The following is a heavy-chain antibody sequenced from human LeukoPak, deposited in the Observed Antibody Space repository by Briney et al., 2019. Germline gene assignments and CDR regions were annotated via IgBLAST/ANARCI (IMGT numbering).Heavy chain of an antibody. J-gene: IGHJ4*02. D-gene: IGHD3-3*01. V-gene: IGHV1-2*02. CDR3: ERGEANFLRFLEWSRFDS. CDR2: INPNSGGT. Sequence: ASVKVSCKASGYTFNDYYMHWVRQAPGQWLEWMGWINPNSGGTNYAQKFQGRVTMTRDTSLSSASMELRRVSSDDTAVYYCERGEANFLRFLEWSRFDSWGQGTLVTVSS. CDR1: GYTFNDYY.